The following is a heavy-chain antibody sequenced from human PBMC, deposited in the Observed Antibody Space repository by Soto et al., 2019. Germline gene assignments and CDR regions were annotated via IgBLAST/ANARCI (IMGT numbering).Heavy chain of an antibody. CDR3: ARGSVVAATLFDY. Sequence: QVQLQESGPGRVKPSQTLSLTCTVSGGSISSGGYYWSWIRQHPGKGLEWIGYIYYSGSTYYNPSLKSRVTISVDTSKNQFSLKLSSVTAADTAVYYCARGSVVAATLFDYWGQGTLVTVSS. CDR2: IYYSGST. D-gene: IGHD2-15*01. V-gene: IGHV4-31*03. J-gene: IGHJ4*02. CDR1: GGSISSGGYY.